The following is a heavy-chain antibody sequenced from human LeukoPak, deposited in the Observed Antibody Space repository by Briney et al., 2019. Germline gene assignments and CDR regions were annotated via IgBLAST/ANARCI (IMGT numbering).Heavy chain of an antibody. Sequence: SETLSLPCAVYGGSFSGYYWSGIRQPPPKGLEWIGEINHSGSTNYNPSLKSRVTISVDTSKNQFSLKLSSVTAADTAVYYCARRGFWSGYYTGSVTFDYWGQGTLVTVSS. CDR2: INHSGST. J-gene: IGHJ4*02. V-gene: IGHV4-34*01. CDR3: ARRGFWSGYYTGSVTFDY. CDR1: GGSFSGYY. D-gene: IGHD3-3*01.